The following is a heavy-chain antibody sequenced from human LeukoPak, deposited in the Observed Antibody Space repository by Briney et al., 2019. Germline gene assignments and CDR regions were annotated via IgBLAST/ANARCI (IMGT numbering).Heavy chain of an antibody. CDR2: IYTSGST. J-gene: IGHJ6*03. CDR3: ARGYYGRTYYYYMDV. V-gene: IGHV4-61*09. Sequence: SETLSLTCTVSGGSISSGSYYWSWIRQPAGKGLEWIGHIYTSGSTNYNPSLKSRVTISVDTSKNQFSLKLSSVTAADTAVYYCARGYYGRTYYYYMDVWGKGTTVTISS. CDR1: GGSISSGSYY. D-gene: IGHD3-10*01.